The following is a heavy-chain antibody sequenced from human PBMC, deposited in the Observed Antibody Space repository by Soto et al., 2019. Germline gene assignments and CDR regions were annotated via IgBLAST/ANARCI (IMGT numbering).Heavy chain of an antibody. CDR2: ISSSSSYT. CDR1: GFTFSDYY. D-gene: IGHD2-2*01. CDR3: ASYCSSTSCYPGSIDY. J-gene: IGHJ4*02. V-gene: IGHV3-11*06. Sequence: GGSLRLSCAASGFTFSDYYMSWIRQAPGKGLEWVSYISSSSSYTNYADSVKGRFTISRDNAKNSLYLQMNSLRAEDTAVYYCASYCSSTSCYPGSIDYWGQGTLVTVSS.